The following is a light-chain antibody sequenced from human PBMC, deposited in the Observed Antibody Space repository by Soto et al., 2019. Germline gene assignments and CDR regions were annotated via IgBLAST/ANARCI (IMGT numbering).Light chain of an antibody. Sequence: DIQINQSPSSLSASVGDRVTITCWASQSISRYLNWYQQKPGKAPKLLIYAASSLQSGVPSRFSGSGSGTDFTLTISSLHPEDFATYYRQQRYSPTPGFGQGTRLEI. CDR2: AAS. CDR1: QSISRY. CDR3: QQRYSPTPG. V-gene: IGKV1-39*01. J-gene: IGKJ5*01.